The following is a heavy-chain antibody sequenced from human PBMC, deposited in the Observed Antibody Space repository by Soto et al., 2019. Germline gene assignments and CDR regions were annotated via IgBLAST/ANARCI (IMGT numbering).Heavy chain of an antibody. D-gene: IGHD4-4*01. CDR1: GFTFSYSG. CDR2: IQYDGNVE. J-gene: IGHJ5*02. CDR3: AREHSNVVFGSFDP. V-gene: IGHV3-33*01. Sequence: QVQLVESGGGVVQPGTSLRLSCAASGFTFSYSGMHWVRQAPGKGLEWLAVIQYDGNVESYADSVKGRFTISRDNSKNTLYLQMKSLRVEDTAVYYCAREHSNVVFGSFDPWGQGTLVTVYS.